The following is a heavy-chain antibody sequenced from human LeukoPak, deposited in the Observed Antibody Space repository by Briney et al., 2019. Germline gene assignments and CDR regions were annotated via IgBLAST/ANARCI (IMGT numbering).Heavy chain of an antibody. Sequence: MPGGSLRLSCAASGFTFSSYAMSWVRQAPGKGLEWVSSISSSSSYIYYADSVKGRFTISRDNAKNSLYLQMNSLRAEDTAVYYCARAPIVATFRYDYWGQGTLVTVSS. V-gene: IGHV3-21*01. CDR2: ISSSSSYI. CDR1: GFTFSSYA. D-gene: IGHD5-12*01. J-gene: IGHJ4*02. CDR3: ARAPIVATFRYDY.